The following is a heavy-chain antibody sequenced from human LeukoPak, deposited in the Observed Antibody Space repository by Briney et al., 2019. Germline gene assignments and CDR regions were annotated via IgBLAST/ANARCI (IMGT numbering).Heavy chain of an antibody. J-gene: IGHJ4*02. V-gene: IGHV3-9*01. Sequence: GGSLRLSCAASGFTFDDYAMHWVRQAPGKGLEWVSGISWNSGSIGYADSVKGRFTISRDHAKNSLYLQMNSLRAEDRALYYCAKVAVADYYFDYWGQGTLVTASS. D-gene: IGHD6-19*01. CDR1: GFTFDDYA. CDR2: ISWNSGSI. CDR3: AKVAVADYYFDY.